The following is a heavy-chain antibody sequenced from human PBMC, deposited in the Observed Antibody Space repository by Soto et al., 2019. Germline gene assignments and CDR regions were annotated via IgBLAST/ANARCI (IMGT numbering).Heavy chain of an antibody. D-gene: IGHD3-22*01. V-gene: IGHV3-30-3*01. CDR2: ISYDGSNK. J-gene: IGHJ4*02. Sequence: QVQLVESGGGVVQPGRSLRLSCAASGFTFSSYAMHWVRQAPGKGLGWVAVISYDGSNKYYADSVKGRFTISRDNSKNTLYLQMNSLRAEDTAVYYCARPFAYDSSGPNFDYWGQGTLVTVSS. CDR1: GFTFSSYA. CDR3: ARPFAYDSSGPNFDY.